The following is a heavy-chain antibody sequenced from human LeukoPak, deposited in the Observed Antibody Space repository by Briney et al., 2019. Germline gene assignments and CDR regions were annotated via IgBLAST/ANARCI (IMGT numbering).Heavy chain of an antibody. V-gene: IGHV1-18*01. J-gene: IGHJ5*01. CDR2: ISAYNGNT. CDR1: GYTFTSYG. Sequence: ASVKVSCKASGYTFTSYGISWVRQAPGQGLEWMGWISAYNGNTNHAQKFQGRVTMTTDSSTTTAYMELRSLRSDDTAVYYCARVSGSIVARLAWFDSWGQGTLVTVSS. CDR3: ARVSGSIVARLAWFDS. D-gene: IGHD6-6*01.